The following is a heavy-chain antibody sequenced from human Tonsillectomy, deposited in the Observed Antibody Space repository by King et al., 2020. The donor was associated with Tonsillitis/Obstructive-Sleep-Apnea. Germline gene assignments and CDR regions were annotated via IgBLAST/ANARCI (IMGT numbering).Heavy chain of an antibody. D-gene: IGHD2-21*01. Sequence: QLVQSGGGVVQPGRSLRLSCAASGFTFSSYGMHWVRQAPGKGLEWVAVISYDGSNKYYADSVKGRFTISRDNSKNTLYLQMNSLRAEDTAVYYCAKASVVGAWWFDPWGQGTLVTVSS. CDR1: GFTFSSYG. CDR3: AKASVVGAWWFDP. CDR2: ISYDGSNK. V-gene: IGHV3-30*18. J-gene: IGHJ5*02.